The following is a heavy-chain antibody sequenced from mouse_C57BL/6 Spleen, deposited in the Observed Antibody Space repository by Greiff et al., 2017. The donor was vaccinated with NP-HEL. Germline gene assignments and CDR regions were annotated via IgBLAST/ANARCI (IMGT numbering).Heavy chain of an antibody. J-gene: IGHJ4*01. CDR1: GYTFTSYW. Sequence: QVQLQQPGAELVKPGASVKLSCKASGYTFTSYWMHWVKQRPGQGLEWIGMIHPNSGSTNYNVKFKSKATLTVDKSSSTAYMQLSSLTSEDSAVYYCARGNDYDGVDYWGQGTSVTVSS. V-gene: IGHV1-64*01. CDR2: IHPNSGST. D-gene: IGHD2-4*01. CDR3: ARGNDYDGVDY.